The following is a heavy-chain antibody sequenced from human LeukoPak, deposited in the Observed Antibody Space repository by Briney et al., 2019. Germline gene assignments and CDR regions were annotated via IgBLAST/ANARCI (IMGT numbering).Heavy chain of an antibody. V-gene: IGHV1-2*02. D-gene: IGHD3-9*01. CDR2: INPNSGGT. CDR1: GYTFTGYY. CDR3: ARDHDILTGGYYYYYYMDV. Sequence: ASVKVSCKASGYTFTGYYMHWVRQAPGQGLEWMGWINPNSGGTNYAQKFQGRVTMTRDTSISTAYMELSRLRSDDTAVYYCARDHDILTGGYYYYYYMDVWGKGTTVTISS. J-gene: IGHJ6*03.